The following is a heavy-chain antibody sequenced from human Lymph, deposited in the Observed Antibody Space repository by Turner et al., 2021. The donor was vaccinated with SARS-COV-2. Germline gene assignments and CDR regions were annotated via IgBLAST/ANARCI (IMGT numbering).Heavy chain of an antibody. Sequence: VQLVESGGVLIQPGGSLRLSCAASGFTVSSNYMTWVRQAPGKGLEWVSLIYSGGSTYYADSVKGRFTISRDNSKNTLYLQMHSLRADDTAVYYCARVLPYGDYFDYWGQGTLVTVSS. CDR2: IYSGGST. J-gene: IGHJ4*02. CDR1: GFTVSSNY. V-gene: IGHV3-53*01. D-gene: IGHD4-17*01. CDR3: ARVLPYGDYFDY.